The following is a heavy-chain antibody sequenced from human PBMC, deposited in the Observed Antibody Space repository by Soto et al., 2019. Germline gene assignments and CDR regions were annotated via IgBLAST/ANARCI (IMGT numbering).Heavy chain of an antibody. D-gene: IGHD2-2*01. CDR1: GFTFTSSA. CDR2: IVVGSGNT. CDR3: AAVPHCSSTSCHEYYFDY. Sequence: QMQLVQSGPEVKKPGTSVKVSCKASGFTFTSSAVQWVRQARGQRLDWIGWIVVGSGNTNYAQKFQERVTITRDMSTSTAYMELSSLRSEDTAVYYGAAVPHCSSTSCHEYYFDYWGQGTLVTVSS. J-gene: IGHJ4*02. V-gene: IGHV1-58*01.